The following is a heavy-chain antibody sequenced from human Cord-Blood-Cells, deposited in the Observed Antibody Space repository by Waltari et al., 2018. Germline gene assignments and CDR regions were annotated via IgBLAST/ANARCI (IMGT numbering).Heavy chain of an antibody. CDR3: ARVRALVGGVDY. J-gene: IGHJ4*02. CDR1: TSYA. D-gene: IGHD2-8*02. V-gene: IGHV1-3*01. Sequence: TSYAMHWVRQAPGQRLEWMGWINAGNGNTKYSQKFQGRVTITRDTSASTAYMELSSLRSEDTAVYYCARVRALVGGVDYWGQGTLVTVSS. CDR2: INAGNGNT.